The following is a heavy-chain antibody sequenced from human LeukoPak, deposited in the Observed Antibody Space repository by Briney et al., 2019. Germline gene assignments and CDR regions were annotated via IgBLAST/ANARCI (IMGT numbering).Heavy chain of an antibody. J-gene: IGHJ4*02. Sequence: PGGSLRLSCAASGFSFSDHYMSWIRQAPGKGLEWVSYMSSSGSTIYYADSVKGRFTISRDNAKNSLYLQMNSLRAEDTAVYYCVRMVRGVRNYFDYWGQGTLVTVSS. V-gene: IGHV3-11*04. CDR1: GFSFSDHY. D-gene: IGHD3-10*01. CDR3: VRMVRGVRNYFDY. CDR2: MSSSGSTI.